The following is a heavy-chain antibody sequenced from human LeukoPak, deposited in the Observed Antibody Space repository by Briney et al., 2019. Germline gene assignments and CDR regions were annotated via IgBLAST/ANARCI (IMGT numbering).Heavy chain of an antibody. CDR1: GASISSGSYY. V-gene: IGHV4-61*02. CDR3: ARDGLNTMVRGKIHYYYMDV. J-gene: IGHJ6*03. Sequence: SETLSLTCTVSGASISSGSYYWSWIRQPDGKGLEWIGRIYTSGSTHYNPSLKSRVTISVDTSKNQFSLKLSSVTAADTAVYYCARDGLNTMVRGKIHYYYMDVWGKGTTVTISS. D-gene: IGHD3-10*01. CDR2: IYTSGST.